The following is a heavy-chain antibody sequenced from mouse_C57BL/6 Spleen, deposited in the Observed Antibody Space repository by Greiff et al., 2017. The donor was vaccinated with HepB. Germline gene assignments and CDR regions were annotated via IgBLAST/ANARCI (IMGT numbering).Heavy chain of an antibody. CDR3: AKLYDYSYYFDY. J-gene: IGHJ2*01. D-gene: IGHD2-4*01. CDR2: INYDGSST. Sequence: EVQRVESEGGLVQPGSSMKLSCTASGFTFSDYYMAWVRQVPEKGLEWVANINYDGSSTYYLDSLKSRFIISRDNAKNILYLQMSSLKSEDTATYYCAKLYDYSYYFDYWGQGTTLTVSS. CDR1: GFTFSDYY. V-gene: IGHV5-16*01.